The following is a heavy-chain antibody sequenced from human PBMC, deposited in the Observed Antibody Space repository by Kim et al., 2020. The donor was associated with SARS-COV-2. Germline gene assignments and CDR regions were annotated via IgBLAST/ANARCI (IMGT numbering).Heavy chain of an antibody. D-gene: IGHD7-27*01. J-gene: IGHJ2*01. CDR2: ISAYNGNT. CDR1: GYTFTSYG. CDR3: ARRGRSGDRLIWYFDL. V-gene: IGHV1-18*01. Sequence: ASVKVSCKASGYTFTSYGISWVRQAPGQGLEWMGWISAYNGNTNYAQKLQGRVTMTTDTSTSTAYMVLRSLRSDDTAVYYCARRGRSGDRLIWYFDLWGRGTLVTVSS.